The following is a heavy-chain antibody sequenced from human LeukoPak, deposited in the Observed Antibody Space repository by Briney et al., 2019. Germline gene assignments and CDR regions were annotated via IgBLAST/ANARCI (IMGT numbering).Heavy chain of an antibody. Sequence: SETLSLTCTVSGGSISSYYWSWLRQPPGKGLEWIGYIYYSGSTNYSPSLKSRVTISVDTSKNQFSLKLSSVTAADTAVYYCARTEDCSGGSCYSHYSFDYWGRGTLVTVSS. V-gene: IGHV4-59*08. D-gene: IGHD2-15*01. CDR3: ARTEDCSGGSCYSHYSFDY. CDR1: GGSISSYY. J-gene: IGHJ4*02. CDR2: IYYSGST.